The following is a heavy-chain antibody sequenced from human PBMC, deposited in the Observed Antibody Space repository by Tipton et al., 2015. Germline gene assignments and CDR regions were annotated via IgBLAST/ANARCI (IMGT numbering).Heavy chain of an antibody. V-gene: IGHV3-7*01. CDR1: GFAFSSYW. Sequence: SLRLSCAASGFAFSSYWMSWVRQAPGKGLEWVGQTNEHGGEKHFVDSVRGRFSISRDNAKNSLYLEMSSLRAEDTAVYYCARDAPGTTFDHWGQGALVTVSS. J-gene: IGHJ4*02. CDR3: ARDAPGTTFDH. D-gene: IGHD6-13*01. CDR2: TNEHGGEK.